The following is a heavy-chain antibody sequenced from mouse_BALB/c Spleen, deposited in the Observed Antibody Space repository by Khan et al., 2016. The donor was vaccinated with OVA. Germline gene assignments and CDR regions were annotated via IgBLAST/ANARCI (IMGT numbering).Heavy chain of an antibody. D-gene: IGHD2-14*01. J-gene: IGHJ4*01. CDR2: IWGGGGT. Sequence: QVQLKQSGPGLVVPSQSLSITCTVSGFSLSRYNIHWVRQPPGKGLEWLGMIWGGGGTDYNSTLKSRLSISKDNSKSQVFLKMNSLQTDDTAMYYCARAYYRYDGYYAMDYWGQGTSVTVS. CDR3: ARAYYRYDGYYAMDY. V-gene: IGHV2-6-4*01. CDR1: GFSLSRYN.